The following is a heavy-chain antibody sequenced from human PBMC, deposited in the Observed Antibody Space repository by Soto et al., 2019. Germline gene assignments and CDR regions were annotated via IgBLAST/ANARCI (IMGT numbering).Heavy chain of an antibody. J-gene: IGHJ5*02. CDR1: GDSVSSNSAA. CDR2: TYYRSKWYN. V-gene: IGHV6-1*01. Sequence: QSQTLSLTCAISGDSVSSNSAAWNWIRQSPSRGLEWLGRTYYRSKWYNDYAVSLKSRITINPDTSKNQFSLQLNSLTPEDTAVYYCAREYYDILTGDYNWSDPWGPGTLVTVSS. D-gene: IGHD3-9*01. CDR3: AREYYDILTGDYNWSDP.